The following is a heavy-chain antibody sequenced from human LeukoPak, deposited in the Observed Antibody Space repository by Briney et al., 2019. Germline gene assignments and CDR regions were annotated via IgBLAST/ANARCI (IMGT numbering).Heavy chain of an antibody. V-gene: IGHV3-21*01. CDR3: AREIYGGYKAPSALY. D-gene: IGHD5-12*01. J-gene: IGHJ4*02. Sequence: GGSLRLSCAASGFTFSSYSMNWVRQAPGKGLEWVSSISSSSSYIYYADSVKGRFTISRDNAKNSLYLQMNSLRAEDTAVYYCAREIYGGYKAPSALYWGQGTLVTVSS. CDR1: GFTFSSYS. CDR2: ISSSSSYI.